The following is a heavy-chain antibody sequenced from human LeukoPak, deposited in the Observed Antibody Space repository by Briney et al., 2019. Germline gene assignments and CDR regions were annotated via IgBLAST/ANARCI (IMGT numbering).Heavy chain of an antibody. CDR1: GGSVSRGGFN. CDR2: IFYSVST. V-gene: IGHV4-61*08. Sequence: SETLSLTCTVSGGSVSRGGFNTRWIRQPPGKGLEWIGYIFYSVSTNYNPSLKSRVTISVDTSKNQFSLNLSCVTAAVRAVYYSARDGGCPWGQGTLVTVSS. CDR3: ARDGGCP. J-gene: IGHJ5*02. D-gene: IGHD2-15*01.